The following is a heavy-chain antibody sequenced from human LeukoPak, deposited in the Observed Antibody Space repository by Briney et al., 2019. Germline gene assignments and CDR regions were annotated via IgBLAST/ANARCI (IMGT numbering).Heavy chain of an antibody. Sequence: ASVKVSCKASGYTFTSYYMHWVRQAPGQGLEWMGWINPNSGGTNYAQKFRGRVTMTRDTSISTAYMELSRLRSDDTAVYYCARDYSSGWYFNAFDIWGQETMVTVSS. V-gene: IGHV1-2*02. CDR2: INPNSGGT. D-gene: IGHD6-19*01. J-gene: IGHJ3*02. CDR3: ARDYSSGWYFNAFDI. CDR1: GYTFTSYY.